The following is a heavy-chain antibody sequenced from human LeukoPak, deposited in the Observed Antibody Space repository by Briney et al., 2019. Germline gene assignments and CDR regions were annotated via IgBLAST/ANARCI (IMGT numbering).Heavy chain of an antibody. J-gene: IGHJ6*02. CDR3: ARDASGSYYKNYYGMDV. D-gene: IGHD3-10*01. CDR2: ISISSSTI. Sequence: GSLILSCAVSGFTFSRYSMNWVRQAPGKGLEWVSYISISSSTIYYADSVKGRFTISRDTAKNSLYLQMNSLRDEDTAVYYCARDASGSYYKNYYGMDVWGQGTTVTVS. CDR1: GFTFSRYS. V-gene: IGHV3-48*02.